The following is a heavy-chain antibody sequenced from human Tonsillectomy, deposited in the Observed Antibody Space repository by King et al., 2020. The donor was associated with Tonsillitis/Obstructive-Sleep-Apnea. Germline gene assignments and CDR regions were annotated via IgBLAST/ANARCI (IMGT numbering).Heavy chain of an antibody. CDR2: IRSKAYGGTT. CDR3: TSNPPLLLLPFDY. V-gene: IGHV3-49*05. Sequence: VQLVEPGGGLVKPGRSLRLSCTASGFTFGDYAMSWFRQAPGKGLGWVGFIRSKAYGGTTEYAASVKGRFTISRDDSKSIAYLQMNSLKTEDTAVYYCTSNPPLLLLPFDYWGQGTLVTVSS. J-gene: IGHJ4*02. CDR1: GFTFGDYA. D-gene: IGHD2-15*01.